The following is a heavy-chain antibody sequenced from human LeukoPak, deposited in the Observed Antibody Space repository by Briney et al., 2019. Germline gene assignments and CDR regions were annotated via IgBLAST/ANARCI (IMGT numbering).Heavy chain of an antibody. V-gene: IGHV6-1*01. CDR1: GDSVSSSSAA. D-gene: IGHD6-19*01. CDR2: THYRSKYYN. Sequence: SQTLSLTCAISGDSVSSSSAAWNWIRQSPSRGLEWLGRTHYRSKYYNEYAVSVKSRISINPDTTKNQFSLQLNSVTPEDTAVYYCARGGTSSGPGFDYWGQGTPVSVSA. CDR3: ARGGTSSGPGFDY. J-gene: IGHJ4*02.